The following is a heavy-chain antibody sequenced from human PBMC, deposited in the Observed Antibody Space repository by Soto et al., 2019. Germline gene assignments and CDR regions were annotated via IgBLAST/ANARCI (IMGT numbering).Heavy chain of an antibody. D-gene: IGHD6-6*01. CDR3: ARVRQLVFYFCYYMDV. CDR2: ISAYNGDT. V-gene: IGHV1-18*01. J-gene: IGHJ6*03. Sequence: QGQLLQSGAEVKKPGASVKVSCKASGYTFTNYGITWVRQAPGQGLERMGWISAYNGDTHYTRRLQGRVTMTTDTSKSAAYMERRGLRSDDTAVYYCARVRQLVFYFCYYMDVGRKGTIVTVSS. CDR1: GYTFTNYG.